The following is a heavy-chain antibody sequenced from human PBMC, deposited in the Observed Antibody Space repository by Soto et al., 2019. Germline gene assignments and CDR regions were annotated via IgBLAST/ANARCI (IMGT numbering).Heavy chain of an antibody. J-gene: IGHJ4*02. V-gene: IGHV3-53*04. CDR2: FYYGGQT. CDR3: ATDTYNSWTN. D-gene: IGHD1-20*01. CDR1: GLPATYNY. Sequence: EVRLMESGGGLVQPGESLKLSCRVSGLPATYNYMSWVRQAPGKGLEWVSVFYYGGQTYYADSVKGRFTISRDNSQNTLYLDITSLSPADTAVYYCATDTYNSWTNWGQGTLVTVSS.